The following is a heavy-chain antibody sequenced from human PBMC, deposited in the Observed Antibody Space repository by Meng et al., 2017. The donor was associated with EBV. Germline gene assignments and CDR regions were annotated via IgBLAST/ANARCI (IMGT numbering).Heavy chain of an antibody. CDR1: GGILRSFA. D-gene: IGHD4-17*01. CDR3: ASAEHYGDYVFEY. CDR2: IIPLFHTT. J-gene: IGHJ4*02. V-gene: IGHV1-69*01. Sequence: VPLVALGGEVREPGAPVEVSCKTSGGILRSFAISWGRQAPGQGLEWMVGIIPLFHTTNYEQKFQGRLHIIADESSANTYMELSSLRSEDTAIYYCASAEHYGDYVFEYWGQGTLVTVSS.